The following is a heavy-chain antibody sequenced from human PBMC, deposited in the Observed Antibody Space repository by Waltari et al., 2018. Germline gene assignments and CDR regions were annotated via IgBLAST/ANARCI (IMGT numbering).Heavy chain of an antibody. CDR2: IYYSGST. V-gene: IGHV4-39*01. CDR1: GGSISSSSYY. J-gene: IGHJ4*02. Sequence: QLQLQESGPGLVKPSETLSLTCTVSGGSISSSSYYWGWIRQPPGKGLEWIGSIYYSGSTYYNPSLKSRVTISVDTSKNQFSLKLSSVTAADTAVYYSASGSTSFYYFDYWGQGTLVTVSS. D-gene: IGHD2-2*01. CDR3: ASGSTSFYYFDY.